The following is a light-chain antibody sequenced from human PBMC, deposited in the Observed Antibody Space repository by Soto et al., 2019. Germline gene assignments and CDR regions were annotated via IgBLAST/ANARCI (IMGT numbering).Light chain of an antibody. CDR1: QTISSW. CDR2: DAS. Sequence: DIQMTQSPFTLSASVGDRVTITCRASQTISSWLAWYQQIPGKAPKLLIYDASNLESGVPSRFSGSGSGTEFTLTISSLQPEDFAVYYCQQYENYWTLGQGTKVDIK. CDR3: QQYENYWT. J-gene: IGKJ1*01. V-gene: IGKV1-5*01.